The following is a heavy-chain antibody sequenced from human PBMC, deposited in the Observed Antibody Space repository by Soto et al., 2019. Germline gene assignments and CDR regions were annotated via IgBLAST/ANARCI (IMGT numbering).Heavy chain of an antibody. CDR2: IYYSGST. D-gene: IGHD2-8*01. CDR3: ARHIVLMEGEGENWFDP. CDR1: GGSISSSSYY. J-gene: IGHJ5*02. V-gene: IGHV4-39*01. Sequence: QLQLQESGPGLVKPSETLSLTCTVSGGSISSSSYYWGWIRQPPGKGLEWIGSIYYSGSTYYNPSLKSRVTISVDTSKNQFSLKLSSVTAADTAVYYCARHIVLMEGEGENWFDPWGQGTLVTVSS.